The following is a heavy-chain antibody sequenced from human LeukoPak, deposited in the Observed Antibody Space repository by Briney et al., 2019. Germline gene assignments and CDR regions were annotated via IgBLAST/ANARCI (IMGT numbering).Heavy chain of an antibody. J-gene: IGHJ5*02. CDR2: ISYDGSNK. V-gene: IGHV3-30-3*01. CDR1: GFTFSSYA. Sequence: GRSLRLSCAASGFTFSSYAMHWVRQAPGKGLEWVAVISYDGSNKYYADSVKGRFTISRDNSKNTLYLQMNSLRAEDTAVYYCARDGTTEGWFDPWGQGTLVTVSS. CDR3: ARDGTTEGWFDP. D-gene: IGHD1-7*01.